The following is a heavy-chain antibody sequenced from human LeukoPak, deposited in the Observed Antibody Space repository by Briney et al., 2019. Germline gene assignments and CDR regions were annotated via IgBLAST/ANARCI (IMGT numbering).Heavy chain of an antibody. D-gene: IGHD5-24*01. CDR3: ARDVRYGSSDIFDI. CDR2: INHSGTT. Sequence: PSETLSLTCAVSGGSIRSSLWWSWVRQPPGKGLEWIGEINHSGTTNSDPSLKGRVTISVDTSNNEFSLRLNSVTAEDTAVYYCARDVRYGSSDIFDIWGQGTVVTVSS. V-gene: IGHV4-4*02. CDR1: GGSIRSSLW. J-gene: IGHJ3*02.